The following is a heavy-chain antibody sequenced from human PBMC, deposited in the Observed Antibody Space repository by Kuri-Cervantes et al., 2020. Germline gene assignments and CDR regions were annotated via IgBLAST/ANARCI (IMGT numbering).Heavy chain of an antibody. J-gene: IGHJ5*02. Sequence: SETLSLTCAVYGGSFSGYYWSWIRQPPGKGLEWIGEINHSGSTNYNPSLKSRVTISVDTSKNQFSLKLSSVTAADTAVYYCASPYRSSTSCYENWFDPWGQGTLVTVSS. D-gene: IGHD2-2*01. CDR1: GGSFSGYY. CDR2: INHSGST. V-gene: IGHV4-34*01. CDR3: ASPYRSSTSCYENWFDP.